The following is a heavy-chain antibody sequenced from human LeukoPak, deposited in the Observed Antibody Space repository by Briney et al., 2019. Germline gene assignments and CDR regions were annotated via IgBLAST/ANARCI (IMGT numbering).Heavy chain of an antibody. CDR1: GYTFTGYY. D-gene: IGHD2-2*01. J-gene: IGHJ4*02. V-gene: IGHV1-2*02. CDR3: ARGGGWAYCSSTSCLFLHY. Sequence: ASVKVSCKASGYTFTGYYMHWVRQAPGQGLEWMGWINPNSGGTNYAQKFQGRVTMTRDTSISTAYMELSRLGSDDTAVYYCARGGGWAYCSSTSCLFLHYWGQGTLVTVSS. CDR2: INPNSGGT.